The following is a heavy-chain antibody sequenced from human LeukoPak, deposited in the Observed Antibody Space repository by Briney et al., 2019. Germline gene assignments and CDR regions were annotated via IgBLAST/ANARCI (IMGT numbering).Heavy chain of an antibody. Sequence: ASVKVSCKASGYTFTEYYMHWVRQAPGQGLEWMGWINPNSGGANYAENFQGRVTMTRDTSISTAYMELSSLRYDDTAVYYCARAARTIQLWLNWFDPWGQGTLVTVSS. CDR1: GYTFTEYY. V-gene: IGHV1-2*02. CDR3: ARAARTIQLWLNWFDP. J-gene: IGHJ5*02. D-gene: IGHD5-18*01. CDR2: INPNSGGA.